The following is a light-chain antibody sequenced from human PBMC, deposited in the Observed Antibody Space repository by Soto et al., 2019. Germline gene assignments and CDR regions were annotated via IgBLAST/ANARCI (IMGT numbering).Light chain of an antibody. CDR2: DVS. J-gene: IGLJ1*01. CDR3: CSYAGSYPYV. V-gene: IGLV2-11*01. CDR1: SSDVGGYNY. Sequence: QSALTQPRSVSGSPGQSVTISCTGTSSDVGGYNYVSWYQQHPGKAPKLMIYDVSKRPSGVPDRFSGSKSCNTASLTVSGLQAEDEADYYCCSYAGSYPYVFGTGTKVTVL.